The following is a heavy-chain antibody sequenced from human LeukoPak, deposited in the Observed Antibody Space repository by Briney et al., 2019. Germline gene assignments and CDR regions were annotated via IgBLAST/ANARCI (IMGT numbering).Heavy chain of an antibody. D-gene: IGHD1-1*01. CDR2: ISYDGSNK. J-gene: IGHJ6*02. CDR1: GLSFSSYG. CDR3: ARDGTSYGMDV. V-gene: IGHV3-30*03. Sequence: TGRSLRLSCAASGLSFSSYGMHWVRQPPGKGLEWVAFISYDGSNKYYADSVKGRFTISRDNSQNTVYLQMNSLRGEDTAVYYCARDGTSYGMDVWGQGTTVTVSS.